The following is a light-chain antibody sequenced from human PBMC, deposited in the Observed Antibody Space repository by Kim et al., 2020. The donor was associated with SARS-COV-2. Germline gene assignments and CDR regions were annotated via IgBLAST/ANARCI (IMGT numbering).Light chain of an antibody. CDR3: QQRNNWPPAVT. CDR2: DAA. J-gene: IGKJ4*01. V-gene: IGKV3-11*01. CDR1: QSIVIS. Sequence: PGQGAILPCSASQSIVISLGWYQHQPGQAPRLLIYDAAIRAAGIPDRFSGGGSGTDFTLTIGSLEPEDFAVYYCQQRNNWPPAVTFGGGTKVDIK.